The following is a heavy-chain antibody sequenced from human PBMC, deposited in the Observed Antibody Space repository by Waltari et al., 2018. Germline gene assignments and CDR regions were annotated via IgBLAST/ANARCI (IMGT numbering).Heavy chain of an antibody. J-gene: IGHJ4*02. D-gene: IGHD4-17*01. CDR3: ARVEGGMTTVTHGWVY. CDR2: INHSGST. CDR1: GGSFRGSY. Sequence: QVQLQQWGAGLLKPSETLSLTCAVYGGSFRGSYWSWIRPPPGKGLEWIWEINHSGSTNYNPSLKRRVTISVDTSKNQFSLKLSSVTAADTAVYYCARVEGGMTTVTHGWVYWGQGTLVTVSS. V-gene: IGHV4-34*01.